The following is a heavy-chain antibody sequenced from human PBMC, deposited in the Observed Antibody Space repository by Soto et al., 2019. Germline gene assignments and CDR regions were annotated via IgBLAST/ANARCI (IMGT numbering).Heavy chain of an antibody. Sequence: GESLKISCKGSGYSFTSYWIGWVRQMPGKGLEWMGIIYPGDSDTRYSPSFQGQVTISADKSISTAYLQWSSLKASDTAMYYCATSDSNPYYYYGMDVWGQGTTVTVS. CDR1: GYSFTSYW. J-gene: IGHJ6*02. CDR2: IYPGDSDT. CDR3: ATSDSNPYYYYGMDV. D-gene: IGHD4-4*01. V-gene: IGHV5-51*01.